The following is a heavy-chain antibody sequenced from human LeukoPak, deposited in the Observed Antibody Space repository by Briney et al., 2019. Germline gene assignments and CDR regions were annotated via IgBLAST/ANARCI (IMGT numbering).Heavy chain of an antibody. CDR2: INHSGST. CDR3: AGRLYYGYYYYYYMDV. Sequence: PSETLSLTCAVYSGSFSGYYWSWIRQPPGKGLEWIGEINHSGSTNYNPSLKSRVTISVDTSKNQFSLKLNSVTAADTAVYYCAGRLYYGYYYYYYMDVWGKGTTVTISS. V-gene: IGHV4-34*01. CDR1: SGSFSGYY. D-gene: IGHD3-16*01. J-gene: IGHJ6*03.